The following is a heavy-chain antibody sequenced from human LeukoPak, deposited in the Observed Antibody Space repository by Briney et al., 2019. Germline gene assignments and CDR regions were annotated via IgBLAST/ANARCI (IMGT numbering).Heavy chain of an antibody. CDR1: GFTFSGYA. CDR2: INSDGSST. V-gene: IGHV3-74*01. J-gene: IGHJ4*02. CDR3: ARDLTYYYDSSGYYRPFLGFDY. Sequence: GGTLRLSCAASGFTFSGYAMNWVRQAPGKGLVWVSRINSDGSSTSYADSVKGRFTISRDNAKNTLYLQMNSLRAEDTAVYYCARDLTYYYDSSGYYRPFLGFDYWGQGTLVTVSS. D-gene: IGHD3-22*01.